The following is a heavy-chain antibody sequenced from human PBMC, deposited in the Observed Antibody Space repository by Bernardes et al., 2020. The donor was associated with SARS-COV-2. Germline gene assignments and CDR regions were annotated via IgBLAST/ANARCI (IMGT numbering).Heavy chain of an antibody. D-gene: IGHD2-2*01. CDR3: ARDRGGGCTSSSCYAGWFDP. CDR2: IYSSGTT. CDR1: GGSISSYY. V-gene: IGHV4-59*01. Sequence: SETLSLTCTVSGGSISSYYWSWIRQPPEKGLEWIGYIYSSGTTHYNPSLKSRVTISVDTSMNQFSLKLRSVTAADTAIYYCARDRGGGCTSSSCYAGWFDPGGQGTLVTVSS. J-gene: IGHJ5*02.